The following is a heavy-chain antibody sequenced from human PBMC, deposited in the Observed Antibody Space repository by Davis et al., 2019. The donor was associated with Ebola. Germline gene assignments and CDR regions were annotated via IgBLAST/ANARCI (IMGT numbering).Heavy chain of an antibody. J-gene: IGHJ3*01. D-gene: IGHD1-26*01. CDR1: GFTFSSNS. V-gene: IGHV3-21*01. CDR2: ISSSSNYI. CDR3: ARETGRDAFDV. Sequence: GGSLRLSCAASGFTFSSNSMNWVRQAPGKGLEWVSFISSSSNYIYYADSVKGRFTISRDNAENSLYLQMSSLRADDTAIYYCARETGRDAFDVWGQGTMVTV.